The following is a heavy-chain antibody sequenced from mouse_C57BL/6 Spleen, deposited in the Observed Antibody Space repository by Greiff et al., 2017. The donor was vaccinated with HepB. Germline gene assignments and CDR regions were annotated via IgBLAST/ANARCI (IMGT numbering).Heavy chain of an antibody. CDR3: ARPPTVPDGYLDV. CDR2: INPYNGGT. CDR1: GYTFTDYC. J-gene: IGHJ1*03. D-gene: IGHD1-1*01. Sequence: VQLQQSGPVLVKPGASVKMSCKASGYTFTDYCMNWVKQSLGKSLEWIGVINPYNGGTSYNQKFKGKATLTVDKSSSTAYMELNSLTSEDSAVYYCARPPTVPDGYLDVWGKGTTVTVSS. V-gene: IGHV1-19*01.